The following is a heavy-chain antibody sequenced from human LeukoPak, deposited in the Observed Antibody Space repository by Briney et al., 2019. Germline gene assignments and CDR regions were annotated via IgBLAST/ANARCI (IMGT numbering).Heavy chain of an antibody. D-gene: IGHD5-18*01. CDR2: IFGSGGSP. CDR1: GFTFGSHA. J-gene: IGHJ4*02. V-gene: IGHV3-23*01. CDR3: GKTTVGYSSGQKPAWPVDF. Sequence: GGSLRLSCEASGFTFGSHAMSWVRQAPGKGLEWVAGIFGSGGSPHYADSVKGRFTISRDNPRNTVYLQINSLRDDDTAVYYCGKTTVGYSSGQKPAWPVDFWGQGTLVTVSS.